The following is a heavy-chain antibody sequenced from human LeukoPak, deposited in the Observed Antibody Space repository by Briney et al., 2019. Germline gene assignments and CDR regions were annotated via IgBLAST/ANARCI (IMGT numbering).Heavy chain of an antibody. J-gene: IGHJ4*02. CDR3: ARGKYQLLFDY. D-gene: IGHD2-2*01. CDR2: ISPSGDRT. V-gene: IGHV3-64*04. CDR1: GFTFTNHP. Sequence: GGSLRLSCAASGFTFTNHPMHWVRQASGKRLEYVSAISPSGDRTWYADSVKGRFTISRDNAKNSLYLQMNSLRAEDTAVYYCARGKYQLLFDYWGQGTLVTVSS.